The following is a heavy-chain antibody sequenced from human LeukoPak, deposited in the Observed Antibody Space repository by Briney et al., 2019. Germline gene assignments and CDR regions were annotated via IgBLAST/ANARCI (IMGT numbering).Heavy chain of an antibody. CDR1: RFTFISYW. V-gene: IGHV3-7*01. D-gene: IGHD6-19*01. CDR2: IKQDGSEK. J-gene: IGHJ4*02. Sequence: GGSLRLSCAASRFTFISYWMSWVRQAPGKGLERVANIKQDGSEKYYVDSVKGRFTISRDNAKNSLYLQMNSLRVEDTAVYYCASGHEYGWYQDHWGQGTLVTVSS. CDR3: ASGHEYGWYQDH.